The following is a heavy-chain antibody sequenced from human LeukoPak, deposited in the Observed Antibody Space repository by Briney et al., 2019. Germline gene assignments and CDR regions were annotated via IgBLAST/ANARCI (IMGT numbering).Heavy chain of an antibody. CDR2: IRSQANSYAT. CDR1: GFTFSGSA. J-gene: IGHJ4*02. CDR3: TRVAAAADDY. V-gene: IGHV3-73*01. Sequence: GGSLRLSCAASGFTFSGSAMHWVRQASGKGLEWVGRIRSQANSYATAYAASVKGRFTISRDDSKNTAYLQMNSLKTEDTAVYYCTRVAAAADDYWGQGTLVTVSS. D-gene: IGHD6-13*01.